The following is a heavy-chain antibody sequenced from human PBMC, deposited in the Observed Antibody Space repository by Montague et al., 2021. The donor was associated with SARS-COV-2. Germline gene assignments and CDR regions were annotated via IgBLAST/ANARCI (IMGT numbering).Heavy chain of an antibody. CDR1: GGSFSVYY. CDR2: INHSGTA. Sequence: SETLSLTCAVYGGSFSVYYWSWLRQSPRSGLEWIAKINHSGTANYNPSLKNRVSISVDTSKNQFTLKLTSVTAADTAMCYCAKEREVVRAARTLVAFDPWGQGTMVTVSS. J-gene: IGHJ3*01. V-gene: IGHV4-34*01. D-gene: IGHD2-2*01. CDR3: AKEREVVRAARTLVAFDP.